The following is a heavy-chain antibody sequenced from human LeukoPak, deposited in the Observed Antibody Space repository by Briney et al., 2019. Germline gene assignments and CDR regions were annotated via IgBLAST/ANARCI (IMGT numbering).Heavy chain of an antibody. Sequence: SETLSLTCSVSGFSITTGYYWAWIRQPPGKGLEWIGTIFRIGSSYFNPSLKSRVTISVDTSKNQFSLKLSSVTAADTAVYYCASAFSPRYCSSTSCVYYFDYWGQGTLVTVSS. CDR3: ASAFSPRYCSSTSCVYYFDY. CDR2: IFRIGSS. V-gene: IGHV4-38-2*02. J-gene: IGHJ4*02. CDR1: GFSITTGYY. D-gene: IGHD2-2*01.